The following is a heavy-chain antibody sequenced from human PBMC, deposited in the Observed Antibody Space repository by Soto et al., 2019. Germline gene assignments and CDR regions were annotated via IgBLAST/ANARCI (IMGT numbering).Heavy chain of an antibody. D-gene: IGHD5-18*01. J-gene: IGHJ5*02. CDR3: ARDAVDTAMVTPNWFDP. CDR2: IIPILGIA. CDR1: GGTFSSYA. V-gene: IGHV1-69*10. Sequence: VKVSCKASGGTFSSYAISWVRQAPGQGLEWMGGIIPILGIANYAQKFQGRVTITADKSTSTAYMELSSLRSEDTAVYYCARDAVDTAMVTPNWFDPWGQGTLVTVSS.